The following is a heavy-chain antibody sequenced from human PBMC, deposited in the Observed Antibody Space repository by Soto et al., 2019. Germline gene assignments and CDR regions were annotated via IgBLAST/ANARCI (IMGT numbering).Heavy chain of an antibody. CDR3: ARGTLVVVTGPFDY. Sequence: PGGSPRLSCEISGFTFSSHAMSWVRQAPGKGLEWVSGISGIGGNTYYAETVKGRFTISRDNSKNTLYLQMNSLRAEDTAVYYCARGTLVVVTGPFDYWGQGTLVTVSS. CDR2: ISGIGGNT. CDR1: GFTFSSHA. V-gene: IGHV3-23*01. D-gene: IGHD2-21*02. J-gene: IGHJ4*02.